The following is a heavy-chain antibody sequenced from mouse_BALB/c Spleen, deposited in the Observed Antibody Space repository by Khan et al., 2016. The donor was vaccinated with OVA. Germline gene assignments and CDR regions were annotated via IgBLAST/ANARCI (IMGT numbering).Heavy chain of an antibody. CDR1: GYTFTSYW. CDR2: INPSTGYT. Sequence: QVQLKESGAELAKPGASVKMSCKASGYTFTSYWMHWVKQRPGQGLEWIGYINPSTGYTEYNQRFKDKATLTADKSSSTAYMQLSSLTSEESAVFYGADYQRNSGWLAYWGQGTLVTVSA. D-gene: IGHD2-13*01. CDR3: ADYQRNSGWLAY. J-gene: IGHJ3*01. V-gene: IGHV1-7*01.